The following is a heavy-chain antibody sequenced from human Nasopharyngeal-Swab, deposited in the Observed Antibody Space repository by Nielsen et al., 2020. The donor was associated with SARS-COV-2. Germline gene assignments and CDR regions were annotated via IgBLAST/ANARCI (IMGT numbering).Heavy chain of an antibody. CDR1: GYTFTSYY. Sequence: ASVKVSCKASGYTFTSYYMHWVRQAPGQGLEWMGIINPSGGSTSHAQKFQGRVTMTRDTSTSTVYMELSSLRSEDTAVYYCARDVIIYDFWSGYYQDPVSYYMDVWGKGTTVTVSS. D-gene: IGHD3-3*01. CDR3: ARDVIIYDFWSGYYQDPVSYYMDV. V-gene: IGHV1-46*01. J-gene: IGHJ6*03. CDR2: INPSGGST.